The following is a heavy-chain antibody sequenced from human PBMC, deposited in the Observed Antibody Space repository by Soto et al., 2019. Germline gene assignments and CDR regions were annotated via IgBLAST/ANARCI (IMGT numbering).Heavy chain of an antibody. V-gene: IGHV3-21*01. Sequence: GGSLRLSCAASGFTFSSYTMNWVRRAPGKGLEWVSSISSTSSSIYYADSVKGRFTISRDNARNSLSLQMNSLRAEDTGIYYCARLLSCSTTSCYTGDYWGQGTLVTVSS. J-gene: IGHJ4*02. D-gene: IGHD2-2*02. CDR3: ARLLSCSTTSCYTGDY. CDR2: ISSTSSSI. CDR1: GFTFSSYT.